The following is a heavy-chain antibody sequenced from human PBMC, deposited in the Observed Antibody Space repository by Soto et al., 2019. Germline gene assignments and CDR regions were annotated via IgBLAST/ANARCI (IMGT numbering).Heavy chain of an antibody. Sequence: QVQLVESGGGVVQPGTSLRLSCAASGFTFSTYGMHWVRQAPGKGLEWVAVIWYDGSNKYHGDSLKGRFTISRDNSKKTFYLQMNNLRAEDTAVYYCGRDGALGDTAVVDSWGQGTLVIVSS. CDR2: IWYDGSNK. J-gene: IGHJ4*02. D-gene: IGHD5-18*01. CDR1: GFTFSTYG. V-gene: IGHV3-33*01. CDR3: GRDGALGDTAVVDS.